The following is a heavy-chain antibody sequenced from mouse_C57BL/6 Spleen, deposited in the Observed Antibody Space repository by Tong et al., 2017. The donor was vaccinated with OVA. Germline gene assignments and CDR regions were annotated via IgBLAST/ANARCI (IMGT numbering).Heavy chain of an antibody. CDR1: GYTFTSYV. CDR3: TKDGYAMDY. J-gene: IGHJ4*01. CDR2: INPYNDGT. D-gene: IGHD2-3*01. Sequence: EVQLQESGPELVKPGASVKMSCKASGYTFTSYVMHWVKQKPGQGLEWIGYINPYNDGTKYNEKFKGKATLTSDKSSSTAYMELSSLTAEDSAVYYCTKDGYAMDYWGQGTSVTVSS. V-gene: IGHV1-14*01.